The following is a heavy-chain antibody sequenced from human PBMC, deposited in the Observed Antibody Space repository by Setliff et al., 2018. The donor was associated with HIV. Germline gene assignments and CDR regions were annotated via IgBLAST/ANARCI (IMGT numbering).Heavy chain of an antibody. D-gene: IGHD6-19*01. CDR3: ARETPNSGWYRKEGYYFGY. Sequence: GASVKVSCTVSGFTFTNYAMSWVRQAPGKGLQLFSTISGSGGNTNYADSVKGRFTVSRDNSKNTLYLQMNSLRPEDTALYYCARETPNSGWYRKEGYYFGYWGQGTLVTVSS. V-gene: IGHV3-23*01. CDR1: GFTFTNYA. J-gene: IGHJ4*02. CDR2: ISGSGGNT.